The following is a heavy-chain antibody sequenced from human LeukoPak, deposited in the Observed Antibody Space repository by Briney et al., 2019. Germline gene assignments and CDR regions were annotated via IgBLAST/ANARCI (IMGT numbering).Heavy chain of an antibody. V-gene: IGHV3-30*04. CDR1: GFTFGSYA. Sequence: GGSLRLSCAAAGFTFGSYAMHWVRQPPGKGLEWVAVIAHDETNRFYADSVKGRFTISRDNSMSTLYLRMDSLRPEDTAVYFCARDLTPGAPDYFDYWGQGTLVTVSS. CDR3: ARDLTPGAPDYFDY. D-gene: IGHD2-2*01. CDR2: IAHDETNR. J-gene: IGHJ4*02.